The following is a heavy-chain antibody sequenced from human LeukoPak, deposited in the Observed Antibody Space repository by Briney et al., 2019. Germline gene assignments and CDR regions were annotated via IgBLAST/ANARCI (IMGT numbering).Heavy chain of an antibody. CDR3: ARARRDEWDRRLEYDY. V-gene: IGHV1-69*13. J-gene: IGHJ4*02. Sequence: SVKVSCKTSGGTFSSYTISWVRQAPGQGLEWMGGIIPIFGTANYAQKFQGRVTITAAESTSTAYMELSSLSCEDTAVYYCARARRDEWDRRLEYDYWGQGNLVTVSS. D-gene: IGHD3-16*01. CDR2: IIPIFGTA. CDR1: GGTFSSYT.